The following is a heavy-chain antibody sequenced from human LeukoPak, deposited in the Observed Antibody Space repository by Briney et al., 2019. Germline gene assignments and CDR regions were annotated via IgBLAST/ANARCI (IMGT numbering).Heavy chain of an antibody. D-gene: IGHD3-9*01. V-gene: IGHV4-34*01. CDR2: IHYSGST. CDR3: ARASGVLPSFEWANWFDT. Sequence: SETLSLTCAVYGGSFSGYYWSWIRQPPGRGLEWIGTIHYSGSTFYKPPLKSRLTVSADTSRNQFYMKLSSVTAADTAVYYCARASGVLPSFEWANWFDTWGQGSLVTVSS. J-gene: IGHJ5*02. CDR1: GGSFSGYY.